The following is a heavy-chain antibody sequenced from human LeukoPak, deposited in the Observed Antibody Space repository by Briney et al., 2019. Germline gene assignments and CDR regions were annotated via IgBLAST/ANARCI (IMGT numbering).Heavy chain of an antibody. CDR2: ISAYKGNT. V-gene: IGHV1-18*01. CDR3: ARERTVVVAATPLDY. J-gene: IGHJ4*02. Sequence: GASVKVSCKASGYTFTSYGISWVRQAPGQGLEWMGWISAYKGNTNYAQKLQGRVTMTTDTSTSTAYMELRSLRSDDTAVYYCARERTVVVAATPLDYWGQGTLVTVSS. CDR1: GYTFTSYG. D-gene: IGHD2-15*01.